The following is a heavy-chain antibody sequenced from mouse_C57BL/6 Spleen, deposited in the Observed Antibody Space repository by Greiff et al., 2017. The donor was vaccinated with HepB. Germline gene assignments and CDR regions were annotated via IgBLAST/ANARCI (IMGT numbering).Heavy chain of an antibody. V-gene: IGHV1-80*01. CDR1: GYAFSSYW. Sequence: QVQLQQSGAELVKPGASVKISCKASGYAFSSYWMNWVKQRPGKGLEWIGQIYPGDGDTNYNGKFKGKATLTADKSSSTAYMQLSSLTSEDSAVYFCARLGDPYAMDYWGQGTSVTVSS. CDR2: IYPGDGDT. J-gene: IGHJ4*01. CDR3: ARLGDPYAMDY. D-gene: IGHD3-3*01.